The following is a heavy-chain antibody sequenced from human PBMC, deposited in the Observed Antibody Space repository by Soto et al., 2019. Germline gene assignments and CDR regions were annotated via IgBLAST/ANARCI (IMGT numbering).Heavy chain of an antibody. J-gene: IGHJ5*02. D-gene: IGHD3-3*01. CDR3: ARWWSGSRQGFDP. CDR1: GGSISSGDYY. Sequence: QVQLQESGPGLVKPSQTLSLTCTVSGGSISSGDYYWSWIRQHPGKGLEWIGYIYYSGSTYYNPSLKSRVTISVAPSKNQFSLKLSSVPAADTAVYYCARWWSGSRQGFDPWGQGTLVTVSS. CDR2: IYYSGST. V-gene: IGHV4-31*03.